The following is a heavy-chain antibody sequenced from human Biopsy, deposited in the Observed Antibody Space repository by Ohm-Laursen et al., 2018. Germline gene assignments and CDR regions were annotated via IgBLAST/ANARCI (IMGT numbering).Heavy chain of an antibody. Sequence: GTLSLTCIVSGGSISSSTTYYWAWLRQPPGKGLEWIGYFRFEDRTSYNSSLKSRVTISADTSKNQFSLRLSSVTAADTAVYYCALGGGSYVNFDYWGQGTLVTVSS. CDR3: ALGGGSYVNFDY. J-gene: IGHJ4*02. D-gene: IGHD1-26*01. CDR1: GGSISSSTTYY. CDR2: FRFEDRT. V-gene: IGHV4-61*05.